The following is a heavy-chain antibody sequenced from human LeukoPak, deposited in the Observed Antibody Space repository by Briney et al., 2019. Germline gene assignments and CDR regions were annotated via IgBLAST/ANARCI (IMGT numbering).Heavy chain of an antibody. CDR2: INHSGST. D-gene: IGHD3-3*02. CDR1: GGSFSGYY. J-gene: IGHJ5*02. CDR3: ARGARIFGVVVRRAGWFDP. V-gene: IGHV4-34*01. Sequence: PSETLSLTCAVYGGSFSGYYWSWLRQPPGKGLEWIGEINHSGSTNYNPSLKSRVTISVDTSKNQFSLKLSSVTAADTAVYYCARGARIFGVVVRRAGWFDPWGQGTLVTVSS.